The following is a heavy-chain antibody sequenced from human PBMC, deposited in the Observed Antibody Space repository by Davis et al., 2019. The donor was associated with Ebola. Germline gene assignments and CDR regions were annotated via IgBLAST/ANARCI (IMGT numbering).Heavy chain of an antibody. J-gene: IGHJ4*02. CDR3: AKGPSSGWYYFDY. D-gene: IGHD6-19*01. CDR2: ISGSAGST. V-gene: IGHV3-23*01. Sequence: PGGSLRLSCAASEFTFSSYYMSWVRQAPGKGLEWVSIISGSAGSTYYADSVKGRFTISRDNSKNTLYLQMNSLRAEDTAVYYCAKGPSSGWYYFDYWGQGTLVTVSS. CDR1: EFTFSSYY.